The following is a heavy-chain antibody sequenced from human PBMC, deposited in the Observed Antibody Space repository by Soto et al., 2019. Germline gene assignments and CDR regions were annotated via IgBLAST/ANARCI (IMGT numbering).Heavy chain of an antibody. V-gene: IGHV1-24*01. CDR2: FDPEDGET. Sequence: QVQLVQSGAEVKKPGASVKVSCKVSGYTLTELSIHWVRQAPGKGLEWMGGFDPEDGETIYAQKFQGRVTMTEDTSTDTPYMELRSLRSEDTAVYYCAIPQGGYCSGGSCSRYYCYGMDVWGQGTTVTVSS. J-gene: IGHJ6*02. D-gene: IGHD2-15*01. CDR3: AIPQGGYCSGGSCSRYYCYGMDV. CDR1: GYTLTELS.